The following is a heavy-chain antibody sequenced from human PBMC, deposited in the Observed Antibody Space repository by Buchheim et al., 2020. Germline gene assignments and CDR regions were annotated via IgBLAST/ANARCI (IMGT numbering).Heavy chain of an antibody. CDR1: GDSITSVYW. V-gene: IGHV4-4*02. CDR2: IYHSGTT. Sequence: QVHLQESGPGLVRPSGTLSLTCAVSGDSITSVYWWSWVRQPPGKGLEWIGEIYHSGTTNYNPSLKSRVTISVDKSKNQFSLRVNSVTAADTAMYFCAREGRTGYADYWGQGAL. J-gene: IGHJ4*02. D-gene: IGHD5-12*01. CDR3: AREGRTGYADY.